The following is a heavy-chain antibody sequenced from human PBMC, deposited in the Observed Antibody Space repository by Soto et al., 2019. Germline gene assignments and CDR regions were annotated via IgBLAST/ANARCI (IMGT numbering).Heavy chain of an antibody. CDR1: EYSITSYW. CDR2: IYPGDSDT. CDR3: ARHHCSGGSCYWFDP. Sequence: KNSCRVAEYSITSYWIGWVSKKPGKGLEWMGIIYPGDSDTRYSPSFQGQVTISADKSISTAYLQWSSLKASDTAMYYCARHHCSGGSCYWFDPWGQGTLVPVSS. V-gene: IGHV5-51*01. D-gene: IGHD2-15*01. J-gene: IGHJ5*02.